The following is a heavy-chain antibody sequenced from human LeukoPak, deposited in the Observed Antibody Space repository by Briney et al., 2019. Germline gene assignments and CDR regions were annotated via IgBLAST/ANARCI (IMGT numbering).Heavy chain of an antibody. Sequence: GGSLRLSCAASGFTFSSYAMSWVRQAPGKGLEWVSAISGSGGNTYYADSVKGRFTISRDNSKNTLYLQMNSLRAEDTAVYFCAKGSGSGSYTPHYYYYGMDVWGQGTTVTVSS. CDR2: ISGSGGNT. CDR1: GFTFSSYA. V-gene: IGHV3-23*01. J-gene: IGHJ6*02. CDR3: AKGSGSGSYTPHYYYYGMDV. D-gene: IGHD3-10*01.